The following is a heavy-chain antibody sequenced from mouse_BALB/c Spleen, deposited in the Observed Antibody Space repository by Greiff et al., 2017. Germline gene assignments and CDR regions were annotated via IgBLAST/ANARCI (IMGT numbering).Heavy chain of an antibody. CDR2: IYPGDGDT. J-gene: IGHJ3*01. CDR1: GYTFTSYW. V-gene: IGHV1-87*01. CDR3: AGGEGFAY. Sequence: VQLQQSGAELARPGASVKLSCKASGYTFTSYWMQWVKQRPGKGLEWIGAIYPGDGDTRYTQKFKGKATLTADKSSSTAYMQLSSVASEDSAVYYCAGGEGFAYWGQGTLVTVSA.